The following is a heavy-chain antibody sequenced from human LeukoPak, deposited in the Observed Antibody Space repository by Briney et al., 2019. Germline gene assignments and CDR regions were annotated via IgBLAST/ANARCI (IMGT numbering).Heavy chain of an antibody. D-gene: IGHD5-12*01. CDR2: ISWNSGRI. CDR3: AKSTGIVATIGEFDH. CDR1: GFTFDEYA. V-gene: IGHV3-9*01. Sequence: ALRLSCATSGFTFDEYAMQWVRQGRGEGLEWVSGISWNSGRIVYADSVKGRFTISRDNAKNSLYLQMNSLRAEDTALYYCAKSTGIVATIGEFDHWGQGTLVTVSS. J-gene: IGHJ4*02.